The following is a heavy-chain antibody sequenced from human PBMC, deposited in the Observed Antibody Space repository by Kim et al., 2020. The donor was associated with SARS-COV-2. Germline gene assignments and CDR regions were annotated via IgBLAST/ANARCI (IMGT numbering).Heavy chain of an antibody. Sequence: GGSLRLSCAASGFTFDDYAMHWVRQAPGKGLEWVSGISWNSGSIGYADSVKGRFTISRDNAKNSLYLQMNSLRAEDTALYYCAKDSDWDIAVAGTGGAFDIWGQGTMVTVSS. CDR1: GFTFDDYA. V-gene: IGHV3-9*01. CDR3: AKDSDWDIAVAGTGGAFDI. CDR2: ISWNSGSI. D-gene: IGHD6-19*01. J-gene: IGHJ3*02.